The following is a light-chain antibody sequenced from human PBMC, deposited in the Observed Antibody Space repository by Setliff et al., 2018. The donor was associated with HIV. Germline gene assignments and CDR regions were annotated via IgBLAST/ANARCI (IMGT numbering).Light chain of an antibody. CDR2: DVS. J-gene: IGLJ2*01. CDR3: SSYTSSSTPVV. CDR1: TSDIGGYNY. V-gene: IGLV2-14*01. Sequence: QSVLTQPASVSGSPGQSITISCTGTTSDIGGYNYVSWYQQHPGKAPKLMIYDVSKRPSGVSDRFSASKSDNTASLTISGLRPGDEADYYCSSYTSSSTPVVFGGGTKVTVL.